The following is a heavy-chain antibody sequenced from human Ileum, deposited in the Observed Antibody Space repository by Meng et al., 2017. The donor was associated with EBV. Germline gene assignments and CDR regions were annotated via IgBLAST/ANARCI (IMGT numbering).Heavy chain of an antibody. D-gene: IGHD4-17*01. Sequence: QVQLQPWAAGLLKLSRTLSLTCAVSGGSFSGYYWSWIRQPPGKGLEWIGEINHSGSTNYNPSLKSRVNISLDTSKNQFSLKLSSVTAADTAVYYCARYRLQNDYGDQLYYFDYLGQGTLVTVSS. CDR3: ARYRLQNDYGDQLYYFDY. CDR1: GGSFSGYY. CDR2: INHSGST. J-gene: IGHJ4*02. V-gene: IGHV4-34*01.